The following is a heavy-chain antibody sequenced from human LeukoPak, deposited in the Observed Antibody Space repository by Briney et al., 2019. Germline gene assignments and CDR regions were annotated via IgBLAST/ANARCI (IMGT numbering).Heavy chain of an antibody. CDR2: ISSSRSTI. J-gene: IGHJ3*02. CDR1: GFTFSSYS. CDR3: ARDGMVRGVIIWDAFDI. Sequence: GGSPRLSCAASGFTFSSYSMNGGRHAPGKGREWVSYISSSRSTIYYADSVKGRFTISRDNAKNSLYLQMNSLRDEDTAVYYCARDGMVRGVIIWDAFDIWGQGTMVTVSS. D-gene: IGHD3-10*01. V-gene: IGHV3-48*02.